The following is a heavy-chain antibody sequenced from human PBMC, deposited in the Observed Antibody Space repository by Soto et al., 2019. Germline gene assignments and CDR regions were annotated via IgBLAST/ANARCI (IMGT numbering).Heavy chain of an antibody. Sequence: GGSLRLSCAASGFPFSRNWMNWVRQAPGKGLEWVANINQDGNAKYYADSVRGRFTISRDNAKNSLYLQMNSLRVEDTAVYYCASGPRKPWGQGTLVTVFS. V-gene: IGHV3-7*01. CDR2: INQDGNAK. J-gene: IGHJ5*02. CDR3: ASGPRKP. CDR1: GFPFSRNW.